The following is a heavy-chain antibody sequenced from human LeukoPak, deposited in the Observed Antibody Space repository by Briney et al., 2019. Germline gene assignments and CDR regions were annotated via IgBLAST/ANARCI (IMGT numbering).Heavy chain of an antibody. CDR1: GFTFANAC. CDR2: IKSKTDGGTT. J-gene: IGHJ4*02. V-gene: IGHV3-15*01. D-gene: IGHD5-18*01. Sequence: GGSLRLSCAVSGFTFANACMSWVRLAPGKGLEWVGHIKSKTDGGTTDYAAPVKGRFTISRDDSKNALYLQMNSLKTEDTAVYYCTTGTWIQLWLADYWGQGTLVTVSS. CDR3: TTGTWIQLWLADY.